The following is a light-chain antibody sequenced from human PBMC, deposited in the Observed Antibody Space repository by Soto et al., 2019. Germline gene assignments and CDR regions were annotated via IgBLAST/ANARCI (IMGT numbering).Light chain of an antibody. CDR3: QQRSNWPPMYT. V-gene: IGKV3-11*01. J-gene: IGKJ2*01. CDR2: DAS. Sequence: EIVLTQSPATLSLSPGERASLSCRASQRIRTYLGWYQQKPGQAPRLLIYDASTRAIGVPARFSGSGSGTDFTLTISSLEPEDFAAYYCQQRSNWPPMYTFRQGTKLEI. CDR1: QRIRTY.